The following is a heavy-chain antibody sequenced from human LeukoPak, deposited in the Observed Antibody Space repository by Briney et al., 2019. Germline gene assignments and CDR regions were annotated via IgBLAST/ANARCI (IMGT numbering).Heavy chain of an antibody. CDR2: IKRDGSEK. Sequence: GGSLRLSCTASGLTFSSSWMNWVRRAPGKGLEWVANIKRDGSEKNYVDPVKGRFTISWDNAKSALSLQMNSLRAEDTAVYYCAREKWLYTNGGGQGTLVTVA. J-gene: IGHJ1*01. CDR1: GLTFSSSW. V-gene: IGHV3-7*05. D-gene: IGHD2-8*01. CDR3: AREKWLYTNG.